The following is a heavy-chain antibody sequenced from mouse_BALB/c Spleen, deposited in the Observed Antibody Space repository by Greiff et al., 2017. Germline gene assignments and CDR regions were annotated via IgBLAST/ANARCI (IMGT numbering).Heavy chain of an antibody. Sequence: QVQLQQSGAELVKPGASVKLSCKTSGYTFTSYWIQWVKQRPGQGLGWIGEIFPGTGTTYYNEKFKGKATLTIDTSSSTAYMQLSSLTSEDSAVYFCAREGRGPFDYWGQGTTLTVSS. J-gene: IGHJ2*01. CDR3: AREGRGPFDY. CDR2: IFPGTGTT. V-gene: IGHV1S132*01. CDR1: GYTFTSYW.